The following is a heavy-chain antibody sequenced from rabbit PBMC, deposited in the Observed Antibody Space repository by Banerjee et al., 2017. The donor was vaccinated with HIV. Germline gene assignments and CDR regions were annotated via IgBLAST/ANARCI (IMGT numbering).Heavy chain of an antibody. D-gene: IGHD2-1*01. CDR2: IGAAST. CDR1: GFSFSSNYW. Sequence: QSLEESGGDLVKPGASLTLTCTASGFSFSSNYWLCWVRQAPGKGLEWIACIGAASTYYASWAKGRFTISKASSTTVTLQMTSLTAADTATYFCARDRYDDYGPLILWGQGTLVTVS. V-gene: IGHV1S40*01. CDR3: ARDRYDDYGPLIL. J-gene: IGHJ4*01.